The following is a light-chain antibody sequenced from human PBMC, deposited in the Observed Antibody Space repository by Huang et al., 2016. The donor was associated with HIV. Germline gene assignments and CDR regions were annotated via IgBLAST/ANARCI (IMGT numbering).Light chain of an antibody. J-gene: IGKJ2*01. CDR3: QQRNDWPPYT. CDR1: QSVTNF. CDR2: DAS. V-gene: IGKV3-11*01. Sequence: EVVLTQSPATLSLSPGERATLSCRARQSVTNFLAWYQQKPGQPPRLLIYDASTRATGITPRFSGSGSGTDFTRTISSLEPEDFAVYYCQQRNDWPPYTFGQGTRLEIK.